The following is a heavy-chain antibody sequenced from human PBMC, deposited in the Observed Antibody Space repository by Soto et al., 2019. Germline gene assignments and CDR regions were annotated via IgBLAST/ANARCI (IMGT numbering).Heavy chain of an antibody. Sequence: GASVKVSCKASGDTFIKYYIHWVRQAPGQGLEWMAIINPMGGSTNYAQEFQGRVTLTSDTSTSTVYMELNRLTDEDTAVYYCTRALSGRYSPDYWGQGTLVTVSS. CDR3: TRALSGRYSPDY. CDR1: GDTFIKYY. V-gene: IGHV1-46*01. D-gene: IGHD1-26*01. CDR2: INPMGGST. J-gene: IGHJ4*02.